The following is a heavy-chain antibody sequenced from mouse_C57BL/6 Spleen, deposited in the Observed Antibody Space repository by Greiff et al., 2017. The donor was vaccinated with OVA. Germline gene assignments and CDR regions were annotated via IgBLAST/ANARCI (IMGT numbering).Heavy chain of an antibody. CDR2: INPNNGGT. V-gene: IGHV1-18*01. J-gene: IGHJ2*01. Sequence: EVQLQESGPELVKPGASVKIPCKASGYTFTDYNMDWVKQSHGKSLEWIGDINPNNGGTIYNQKFKGKATLTVDKSSSTAYMELRSLTSEDTAVYYCAKSYGSSLYYFDYWGQGTTLTVSS. CDR3: AKSYGSSLYYFDY. D-gene: IGHD1-1*01. CDR1: GYTFTDYN.